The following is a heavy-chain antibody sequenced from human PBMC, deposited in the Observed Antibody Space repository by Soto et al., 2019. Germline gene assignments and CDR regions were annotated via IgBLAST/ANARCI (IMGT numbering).Heavy chain of an antibody. CDR3: TTRTVATTIDY. D-gene: IGHD5-12*01. V-gene: IGHV3-15*07. CDR2: IKSKTDGGTI. CDR1: GFTFRNAW. J-gene: IGHJ4*02. Sequence: PGGSLRLSCAASGFTFRNAWMNWVRQAPGKGLEWVGRIKSKTDGGTIDYAAPVKGRFTISRDDSKNTLYLQLNSLKTEDTAVYFCTTRTVATTIDYWGQGTLVTVSS.